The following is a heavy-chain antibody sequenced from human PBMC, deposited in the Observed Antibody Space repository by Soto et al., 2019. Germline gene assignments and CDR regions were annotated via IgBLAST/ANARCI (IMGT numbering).Heavy chain of an antibody. D-gene: IGHD6-6*01. J-gene: IGHJ6*03. V-gene: IGHV3-21*01. CDR2: ISSRSSYI. CDR3: ARDSAYSSSSGYYYYYMDV. Sequence: GGSLRLSCAASGFTFSSYSMNWVRQAPGKGLEWVSSISSRSSYIYYADSVKGRFTISRDNAKNSLYLQMNSLRAEDTAVYYCARDSAYSSSSGYYYYYMDVWGKGTTVTVSS. CDR1: GFTFSSYS.